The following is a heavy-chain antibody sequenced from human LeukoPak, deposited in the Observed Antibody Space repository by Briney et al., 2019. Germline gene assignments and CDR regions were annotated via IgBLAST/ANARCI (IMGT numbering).Heavy chain of an antibody. CDR1: GFTFGSYW. CDR2: IKQDGSEK. J-gene: IGHJ4*02. V-gene: IGHV3-7*01. CDR3: AKGPLRGTAAAIDY. D-gene: IGHD2-2*01. Sequence: GGSLRLSCAASGFTFGSYWMSWVRQAPGKGLEWVANIKQDGSEKYYVDSVKGRFTISRDISTDTLWLQMDSLRTEDTAVYYCAKGPLRGTAAAIDYWGQGTLVTVSS.